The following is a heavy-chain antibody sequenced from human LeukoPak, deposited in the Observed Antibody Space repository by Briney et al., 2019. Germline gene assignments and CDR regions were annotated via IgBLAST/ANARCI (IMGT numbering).Heavy chain of an antibody. CDR2: IIPIFGTA. CDR1: GGTFSSYA. Sequence: ASVKVSCKASGGTFSSYAISWVRQAPGQGLEWMGGIIPIFGTANYAQKFQGRVTITTDESTSTAYMELSSLRSEDTAVYYCAILXYXXLXGLXYWGQGTLXXXXX. J-gene: IGHJ4*02. D-gene: IGHD3-9*01. CDR3: AILXYXXLXGLXY. V-gene: IGHV1-69*05.